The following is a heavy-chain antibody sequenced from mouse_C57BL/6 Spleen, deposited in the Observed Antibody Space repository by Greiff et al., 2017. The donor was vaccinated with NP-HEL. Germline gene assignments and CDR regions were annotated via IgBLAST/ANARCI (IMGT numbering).Heavy chain of an antibody. J-gene: IGHJ2*01. V-gene: IGHV1-22*01. D-gene: IGHD1-1*01. CDR3: ARGGSYYYGSSPTFDY. Sequence: EVQLQQSGPELVKPGASVKMSCKASGYTFTDYNMHWVKQSHGKSLEWIGYINPNNGGTSYNQKFKGKATLTVNKSSSTAYMELRSLTSEDSAVYYCARGGSYYYGSSPTFDYWGQGTTLTVSS. CDR2: INPNNGGT. CDR1: GYTFTDYN.